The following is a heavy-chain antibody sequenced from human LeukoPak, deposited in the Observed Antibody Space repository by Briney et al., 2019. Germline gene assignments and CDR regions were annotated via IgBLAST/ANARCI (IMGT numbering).Heavy chain of an antibody. Sequence: SETLSLTCTVSGGSISSSSYYWGWIRQPPGKGLEWIGSIYYSGSTYYNPSLKSRVTISVDTSKNQFSLKLSSVTAADTAVYYCARDNYYDSSGYYGRLDYWGQGTLVTVSS. CDR3: ARDNYYDSSGYYGRLDY. V-gene: IGHV4-39*07. D-gene: IGHD3-22*01. CDR1: GGSISSSSYY. J-gene: IGHJ4*02. CDR2: IYYSGST.